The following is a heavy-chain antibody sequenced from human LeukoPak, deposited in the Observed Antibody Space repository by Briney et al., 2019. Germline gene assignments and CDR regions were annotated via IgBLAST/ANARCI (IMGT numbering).Heavy chain of an antibody. D-gene: IGHD4-17*01. CDR3: ARPGDGDLGGY. J-gene: IGHJ4*02. Sequence: GGSLRLSCAASGFTFSSYSMNWVRQAPGKGLEWVSSISSSSSYIYYADSVKGRFTISRDNAENSLYLQMNSLRAEDTAVYYCARPGDGDLGGYWGQGTLVTVSS. CDR2: ISSSSSYI. V-gene: IGHV3-21*01. CDR1: GFTFSSYS.